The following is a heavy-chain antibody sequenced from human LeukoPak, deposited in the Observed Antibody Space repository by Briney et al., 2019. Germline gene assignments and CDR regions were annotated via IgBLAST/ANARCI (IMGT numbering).Heavy chain of an antibody. CDR3: ARHRYTSSSSYFDF. CDR1: GGSISGYY. J-gene: IGHJ4*02. V-gene: IGHV4-59*08. Sequence: SETLSLTCTVSGGSISGYYWTWIRQPPGKGLEWIGYIYSSGSTNCNPSLKSRVTISVDTSKNQFSLRLSSVTAADTAVYYCARHRYTSSSSYFDFWGQGTLVTVSS. D-gene: IGHD6-6*01. CDR2: IYSSGST.